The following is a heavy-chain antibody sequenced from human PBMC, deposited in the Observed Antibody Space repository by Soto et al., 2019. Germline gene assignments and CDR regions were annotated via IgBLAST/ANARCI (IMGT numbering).Heavy chain of an antibody. D-gene: IGHD2-15*01. CDR3: GKVLIGATRHTDVDS. J-gene: IGHJ4*02. CDR1: GVSLNSGHYY. CDR2: IYYDEST. V-gene: IGHV4-39*01. Sequence: QVQLQESGPGLLKALETLSLTCTVSGVSLNSGHYYWVWIRQSPGKGLAWIASIYYDESTYYNPSLKSRVTISTDKPKNQFSLTLKSVTAADTAVYYCGKVLIGATRHTDVDSWGQGALVTVSS.